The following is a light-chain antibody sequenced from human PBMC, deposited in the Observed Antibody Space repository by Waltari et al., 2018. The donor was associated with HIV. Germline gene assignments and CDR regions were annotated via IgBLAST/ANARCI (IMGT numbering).Light chain of an antibody. CDR3: QQYGRSPTA. J-gene: IGKJ4*01. CDR2: GAS. Sequence: EIVLTQSPATLYLSQGERATLSCKASQTLTSTSLAWYQQRPGQAPRLLIYGASSRVTGIPDRFSGSGSGTDFSLNITRLQXEDFAMYYCQQYGRSPTAFGGGTKVQMK. V-gene: IGKV3-20*01. CDR1: QTLTSTS.